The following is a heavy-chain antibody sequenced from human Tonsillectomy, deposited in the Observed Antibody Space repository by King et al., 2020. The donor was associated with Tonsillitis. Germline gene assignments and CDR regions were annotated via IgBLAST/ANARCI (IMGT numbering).Heavy chain of an antibody. CDR2: ISYDGSNK. CDR3: AKGIVGDYRDDAFDI. V-gene: IGHV3-30*18. J-gene: IGHJ3*02. CDR1: GFTFSSYG. D-gene: IGHD4-17*01. Sequence: VQLVESGGGVVQPGRSLRLSCAASGFTFSSYGMRWVRQAPGKGLEWVAVISYDGSNKYYADSVKGRFTISRDNSKNTLYLQMNSLRAEDTAVYYCAKGIVGDYRDDAFDIWGQGTMVTVSS.